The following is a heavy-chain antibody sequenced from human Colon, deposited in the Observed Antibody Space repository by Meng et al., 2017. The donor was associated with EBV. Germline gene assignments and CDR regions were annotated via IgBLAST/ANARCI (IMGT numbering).Heavy chain of an antibody. CDR3: ARNVWGTYRYLAS. J-gene: IGHJ4*02. CDR1: GFTFNKHW. V-gene: IGHV3-74*02. Sequence: LVAFAGGLGQAGGSLGLSCPPLGFTFNKHWIHWVRQVPGKGLVWVSRISGDGTFTTYADSVKGRFTISRDNARNTLYLQMNSLRAEDTAVYFCARNVWGTYRYLASWGQGTLVTVSS. CDR2: ISGDGTFT. D-gene: IGHD3-16*02.